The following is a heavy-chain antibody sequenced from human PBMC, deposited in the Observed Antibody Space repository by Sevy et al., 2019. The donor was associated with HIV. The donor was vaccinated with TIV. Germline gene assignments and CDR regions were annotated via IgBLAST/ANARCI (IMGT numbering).Heavy chain of an antibody. V-gene: IGHV3-48*03. CDR3: NRITLQGEDAFDL. Sequence: GGSLRLSCAASVFIFSSYEMSWVRQAPGKGLEWISYIGSSGSNVYHADSVKGRFTISRDNAQNSLYLQMNSLRVEDTAVYYCNRITLQGEDAFDLWGQGTMVTVSS. CDR2: IGSSGSNV. CDR1: VFIFSSYE. J-gene: IGHJ3*01. D-gene: IGHD3-10*01.